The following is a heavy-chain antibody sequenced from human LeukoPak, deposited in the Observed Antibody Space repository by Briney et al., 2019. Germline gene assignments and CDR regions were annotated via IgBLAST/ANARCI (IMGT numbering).Heavy chain of an antibody. CDR2: IYTSGST. D-gene: IGHD3-10*01. CDR1: GGSISSYY. V-gene: IGHV4-4*07. Sequence: PSETLSLTCTVSGGSISSYYWSWIQQPAGKGLEWIGRIYTSGSTNYNPSLKSRVTMSVDTSKNQFSLKLSSVTAADTAVYYCARGTMVRASDYYYMDVWGKGTTVTVSS. J-gene: IGHJ6*03. CDR3: ARGTMVRASDYYYMDV.